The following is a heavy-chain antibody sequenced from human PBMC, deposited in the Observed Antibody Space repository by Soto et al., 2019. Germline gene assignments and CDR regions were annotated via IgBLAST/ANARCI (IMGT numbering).Heavy chain of an antibody. CDR1: GGSISSAGYY. CDR3: ARDPWRTPPEAAFDV. J-gene: IGHJ3*01. D-gene: IGHD1-1*01. CDR2: IYFSGVT. V-gene: IGHV4-31*03. Sequence: LSLTCTVSGGSISSAGYYWSWIRQHPGKGLEWIGYIYFSGVTYYNPSLESRVTISVDTSKNQFSLRLSSVTAADTAVYYCARDPWRTPPEAAFDVWGQGTKVTVSS.